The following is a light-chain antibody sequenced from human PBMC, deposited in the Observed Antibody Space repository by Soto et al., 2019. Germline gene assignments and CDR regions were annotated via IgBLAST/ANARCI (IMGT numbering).Light chain of an antibody. CDR2: RAS. Sequence: GERATLSCRASQSVSSNYLAWYQQKPGQTPKVLIYRASTRATGIPDRFSGSGSGTDFTLTISSLQPEDFATYYCQQSNSFPLTFGQGTKVDI. CDR1: QSVSSNY. J-gene: IGKJ1*01. CDR3: QQSNSFPLT. V-gene: IGKV3-20*01.